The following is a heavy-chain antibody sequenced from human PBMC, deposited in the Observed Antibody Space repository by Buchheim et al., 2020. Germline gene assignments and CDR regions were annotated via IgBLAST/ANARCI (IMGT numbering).Heavy chain of an antibody. D-gene: IGHD3-10*01. J-gene: IGHJ3*02. Sequence: QVQLQQWGAGLLKPSETLSLNCAVSGGSLSGYYWTWIRQTPEKALEWIGEINEGGSTKYSPSLKSRVAISVDTSKNQFSLKLSSVTAADTAKYHCARVFGSGRFPAAFDIWGQGT. CDR3: ARVFGSGRFPAAFDI. CDR2: INEGGST. V-gene: IGHV4-34*01. CDR1: GGSLSGYY.